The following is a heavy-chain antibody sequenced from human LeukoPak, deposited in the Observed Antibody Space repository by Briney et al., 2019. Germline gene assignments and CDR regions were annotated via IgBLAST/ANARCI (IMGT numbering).Heavy chain of an antibody. V-gene: IGHV1-2*06. Sequence: APVKVSCKASGYTFTGYYMHWVRQAPGQGLEWMGRINPNSGGTNYAQKFQGRVTMTRDTSISTAYMELSSLRSEDTAVYYCARGLTYDFWSGYQYYFDYWGQGTLVTVSS. CDR1: GYTFTGYY. CDR3: ARGLTYDFWSGYQYYFDY. CDR2: INPNSGGT. J-gene: IGHJ4*02. D-gene: IGHD3-3*01.